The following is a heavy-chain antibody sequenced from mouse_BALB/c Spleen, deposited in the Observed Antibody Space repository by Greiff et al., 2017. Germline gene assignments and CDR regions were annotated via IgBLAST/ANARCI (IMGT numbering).Heavy chain of an antibody. CDR3: ARGAYYTY. CDR1: GYSITSDYA. V-gene: IGHV3-2*02. CDR2: ISYSGST. Sequence: EVKLVESGPGLVKPSQSLSLTCTVTGYSITSDYAWNWIRQFPGNKLEWMGYISYSGSTSYNPSLKSRISITRDTSKNQFFLQLNSVTTEDTATYYCARGAYYTYWGQGTLVTVSA. D-gene: IGHD2-12*01. J-gene: IGHJ3*01.